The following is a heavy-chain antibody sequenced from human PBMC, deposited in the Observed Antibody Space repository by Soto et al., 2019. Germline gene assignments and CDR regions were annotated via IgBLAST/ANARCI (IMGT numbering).Heavy chain of an antibody. CDR1: GFTFSGYY. J-gene: IGHJ4*02. CDR3: PRFHNRYSGYDYVDY. V-gene: IGHV3-11*03. CDR2: ISSSSSYT. Sequence: PGGSLRLSCAASGFTFSGYYMSWIRQAPGKGLEWVSYISSSSSYTNYADSVKGRFTISRDNAKNSLYLQINSLRAEDTAVYHCPRFHNRYSGYDYVDYWRQRYLVTVSP. D-gene: IGHD5-12*01.